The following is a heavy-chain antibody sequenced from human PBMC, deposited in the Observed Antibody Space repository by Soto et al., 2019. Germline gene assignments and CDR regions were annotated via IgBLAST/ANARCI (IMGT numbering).Heavy chain of an antibody. V-gene: IGHV3-7*01. Sequence: PGGSLRLSCAASGFTFSTYWMNWVRQAPGKGLEWVANIKQDGSEKYYVDSVKGRFAISRDNAKDSLFLQMNNLRAEDTAVYYCVRDWSTFWGMDVWVQGTIVTVS. J-gene: IGHJ6*02. CDR3: VRDWSTFWGMDV. CDR2: IKQDGSEK. CDR1: GFTFSTYW.